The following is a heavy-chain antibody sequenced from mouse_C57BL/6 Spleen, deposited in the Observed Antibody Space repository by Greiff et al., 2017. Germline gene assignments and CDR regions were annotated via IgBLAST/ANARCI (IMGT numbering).Heavy chain of an antibody. V-gene: IGHV3-6*01. CDR1: GYSITSGSY. Sequence: EVKLMESGPGLVKPSQSLSLTCSVTGYSITSGSYWNWIRQFPGNKLEWMGYISYDGSNNYNPSLKNRISITRDTPKNLFFLQLNSVTTEYTATYYCARDRADGYYPAGFAYWGQGTLVTVSA. CDR3: ARDRADGYYPAGFAY. CDR2: ISYDGSN. J-gene: IGHJ3*01. D-gene: IGHD2-3*01.